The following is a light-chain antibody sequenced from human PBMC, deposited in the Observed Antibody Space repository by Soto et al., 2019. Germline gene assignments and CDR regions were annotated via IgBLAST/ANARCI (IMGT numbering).Light chain of an antibody. V-gene: IGLV2-8*01. CDR2: EVN. J-gene: IGLJ1*01. Sequence: QSALTQPPSASGSPGQSVTISCTGTSTDVGGYDYVSWYQQHPGKVPKLMIYEVNKRPSGVPDRFSGSKSGNTASLTVSGLHPEDEANYSSTSYAGGNIFFGTGTNLTSL. CDR1: STDVGGYDY. CDR3: TSYAGGNIF.